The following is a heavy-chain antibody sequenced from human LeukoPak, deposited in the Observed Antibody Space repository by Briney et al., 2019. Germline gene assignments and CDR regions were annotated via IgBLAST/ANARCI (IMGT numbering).Heavy chain of an antibody. Sequence: SETLSLTCAVYGGSFSGYYWSWVRQPPGKGLEWIGEINHSGSTNYNPSLKRRVTISVDTSKNQFSLKLSSVTAADTAVYYCARDSSSHRPEDYWGQGTLVTVSS. CDR2: INHSGST. CDR1: GGSFSGYY. CDR3: ARDSSSHRPEDY. D-gene: IGHD6-13*01. V-gene: IGHV4-34*01. J-gene: IGHJ4*02.